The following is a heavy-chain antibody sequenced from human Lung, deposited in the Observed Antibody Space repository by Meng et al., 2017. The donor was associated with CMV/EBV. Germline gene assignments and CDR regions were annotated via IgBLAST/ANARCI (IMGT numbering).Heavy chain of an antibody. CDR2: ISTNTRIP. Sequence: HVQVVSHGSAWKRHEAAVKCYYKSSKSSFSTYSMYWLRQAPGQGREWIGWISTNTRIPTYAQDFTELYVFSLVTSVSTAYLQISSLNAQDTAVYYCARYPDSAVCENCSSWGQGTLVTVSS. V-gene: IGHV7-4-1*02. CDR1: KSSFSTYS. D-gene: IGHD6-13*01. J-gene: IGHJ4*02. CDR3: ARYPDSAVCENCSS.